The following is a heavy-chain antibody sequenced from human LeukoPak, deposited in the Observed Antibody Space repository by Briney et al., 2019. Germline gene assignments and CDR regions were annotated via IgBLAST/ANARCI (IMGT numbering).Heavy chain of an antibody. V-gene: IGHV1-69*06. Sequence: SVKVSCKASGATFSSYAISWVRQAPGPGLEWMGGIIPIFGTANYAQKFQGRVTITADKSTNTAYMELSSLRSEDTAVYYCARPTTYYYDSSAYHVDGFDIWGQGTMVTVSS. CDR1: GATFSSYA. CDR2: IIPIFGTA. CDR3: ARPTTYYYDSSAYHVDGFDI. D-gene: IGHD3-22*01. J-gene: IGHJ3*02.